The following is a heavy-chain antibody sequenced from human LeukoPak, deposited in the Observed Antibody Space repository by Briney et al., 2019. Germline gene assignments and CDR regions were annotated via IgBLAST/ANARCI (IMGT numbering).Heavy chain of an antibody. CDR3: ARDSAVGNY. D-gene: IGHD1-26*01. CDR2: IYSGGST. J-gene: IGHJ4*02. CDR1: GFGFSSFW. V-gene: IGHV3-66*01. Sequence: PGGSLRPSCAASGFGFSSFWMNWVRQAPGKGLEWVSVIYSGGSTYYADSVKGRFTISRDNSKNTLYLQMNSLRAEDTAVYYCARDSAVGNYWGQGTLVTVSS.